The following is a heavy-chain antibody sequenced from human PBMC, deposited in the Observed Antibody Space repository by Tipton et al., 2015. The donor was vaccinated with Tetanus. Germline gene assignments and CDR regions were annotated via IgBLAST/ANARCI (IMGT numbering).Heavy chain of an antibody. CDR3: ARDRRDFAYDSRGFYSPLYYFDN. J-gene: IGHJ4*02. V-gene: IGHV4-30-4*08. CDR1: GGSISSGGYY. D-gene: IGHD3-22*01. Sequence: TLSLTCTVSGGSISSGGYYWSWIRQRPGKGLAWIGHISYSGTTNYNPSLMSRLAISLDTSKGQFSLRLTSVTAADAAIYYCARDRRDFAYDSRGFYSPLYYFDNWGQGTRVTVSS. CDR2: ISYSGTT.